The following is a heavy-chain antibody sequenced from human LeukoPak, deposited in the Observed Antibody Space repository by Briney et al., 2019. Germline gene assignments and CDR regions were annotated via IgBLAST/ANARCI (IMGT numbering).Heavy chain of an antibody. Sequence: GRSLRLSCAASGFTFSYYAMHWVRQAPGKGLEWVAVISYDGGNEYYADSVKGRFTISRDNSKNTLSLQMNTLRPEDTAVYYCARPIDNGSGSYYFDYWGQGTLVTVSS. CDR2: ISYDGGNE. V-gene: IGHV3-30-3*01. CDR3: ARPIDNGSGSYYFDY. D-gene: IGHD3-10*01. J-gene: IGHJ4*02. CDR1: GFTFSYYA.